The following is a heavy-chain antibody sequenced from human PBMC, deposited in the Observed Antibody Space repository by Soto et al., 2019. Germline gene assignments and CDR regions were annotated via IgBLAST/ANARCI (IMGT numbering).Heavy chain of an antibody. CDR1: GYPVTAYY. CDR3: ARGGGVGVAGSAAFDM. D-gene: IGHD3-3*01. V-gene: IGHV1-2*02. CDR2: INPATGAA. J-gene: IGHJ3*02. Sequence: QLHLVQSGAVVKKPGASVTVSCSASGYPVTAYYMHWVRQAPGRGLEWMGGINPATGAAKYTQTFQGRVTRARDPSTSTVFMELRGLTSEDTAVFYCARGGGVGVAGSAAFDMWGQGTLVTLSS.